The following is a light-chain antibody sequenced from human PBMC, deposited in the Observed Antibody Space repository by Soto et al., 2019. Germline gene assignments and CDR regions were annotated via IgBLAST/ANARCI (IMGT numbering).Light chain of an antibody. V-gene: IGLV2-14*01. Sequence: QSALTQPAPVSASPGQSITISCTGTSSDVGGYNYVSWYQQHPGKAPKLMIYDVSNRPSGVSNRFSGSKSGNTASLTISGLQAEDEADYYCSSYTSSSSYVFGTGTKLTVL. CDR2: DVS. J-gene: IGLJ1*01. CDR3: SSYTSSSSYV. CDR1: SSDVGGYNY.